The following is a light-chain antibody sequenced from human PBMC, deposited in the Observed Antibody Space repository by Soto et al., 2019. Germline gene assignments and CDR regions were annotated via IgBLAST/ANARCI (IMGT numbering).Light chain of an antibody. CDR2: DVI. V-gene: IGLV2-11*01. CDR1: SSDVGIYNY. Sequence: QSALTQPRSVSGSPGQSVTISCTGTSSDVGIYNYVSWYQYHPGKAPKLIIYDVIKRPSGVPDRFSGSKSGITASLTISGLQADDEADYYCCSYAATSTLVFGGGTKLTVL. J-gene: IGLJ3*02. CDR3: CSYAATSTLV.